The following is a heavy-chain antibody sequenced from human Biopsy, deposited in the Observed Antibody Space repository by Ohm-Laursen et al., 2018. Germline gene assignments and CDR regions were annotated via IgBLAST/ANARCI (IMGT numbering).Heavy chain of an antibody. J-gene: IGHJ4*02. CDR2: MNHGGST. CDR3: AGGSNWNDWSFDY. CDR1: GGSFSGYY. Sequence: GTLSLTCTVYGGSFSGYYWSWIRQPPGKGLEWIGEMNHGGSTNYNSSLKSRVTISVDTSKNQFSLKLNSVTAADTAVYYCAGGSNWNDWSFDYWGQGTVVTVPS. D-gene: IGHD1-20*01. V-gene: IGHV4-34*01.